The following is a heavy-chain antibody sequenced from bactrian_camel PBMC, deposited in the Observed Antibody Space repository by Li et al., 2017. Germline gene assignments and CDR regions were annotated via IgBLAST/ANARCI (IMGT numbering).Heavy chain of an antibody. CDR1: RTRYTASRYC. J-gene: IGHJ4*01. V-gene: IGHV3S53*01. Sequence: QLVESGGSSVQAGGSLRLSCARTRTRYTASRYCMGWFRQAPGKEREQVATIDFVGSTTYADSVKGRFTISQDSRGTLWLQMNSLKPEDTAMYYCASLPPGAWACIPDYLPFADVGQGTQVTVS. CDR2: IDFVGST. D-gene: IGHD4*01.